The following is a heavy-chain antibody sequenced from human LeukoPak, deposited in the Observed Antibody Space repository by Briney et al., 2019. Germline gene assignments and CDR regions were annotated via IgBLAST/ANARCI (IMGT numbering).Heavy chain of an antibody. V-gene: IGHV3-23*01. CDR3: AKRHCDSSGHNTRAFDI. CDR1: GFTFSSYA. CDR2: LIGSGGAT. J-gene: IGHJ3*02. D-gene: IGHD3-22*01. Sequence: PGGSLRLSCAASGFTFSSYAMGWVRQAPGKGLEWGSALIGSGGATYYADSGRGRFTISRDNSKNTLYLQMNSLRAEDTAVYYCAKRHCDSSGHNTRAFDIWGQGTMVTVSS.